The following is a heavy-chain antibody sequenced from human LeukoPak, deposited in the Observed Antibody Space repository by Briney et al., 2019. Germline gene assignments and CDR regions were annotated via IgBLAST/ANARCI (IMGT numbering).Heavy chain of an antibody. J-gene: IGHJ6*04. V-gene: IGHV3-7*03. CDR3: ARDTGYGMDV. CDR2: IKQDGSEK. CDR1: GFTFSSYW. Sequence: GGSLRLSCAASGFTFSSYWMNWVRKAPGKGMEWVANIKQDGSEKYYADSVKARFTVSRDNAKNSLYLQMNSLRAEDTAVYYCARDTGYGMDVWGKGTTVTVSS. D-gene: IGHD1-14*01.